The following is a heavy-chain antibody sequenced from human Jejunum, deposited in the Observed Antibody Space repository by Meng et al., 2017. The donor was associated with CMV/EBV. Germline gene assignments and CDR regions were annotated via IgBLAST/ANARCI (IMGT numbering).Heavy chain of an antibody. D-gene: IGHD2-2*03. Sequence: MGWVRQAPGEGLEWVSAISSSGGSTYYADSVKGRFTISRDNYKNTLYLQMNSLRVEDSAVYYCAKGETSGYCSSTSCFYYYGMDVWGQGTTVTVSS. CDR3: AKGETSGYCSSTSCFYYYGMDV. CDR2: ISSSGGST. J-gene: IGHJ6*02. V-gene: IGHV3-23*01.